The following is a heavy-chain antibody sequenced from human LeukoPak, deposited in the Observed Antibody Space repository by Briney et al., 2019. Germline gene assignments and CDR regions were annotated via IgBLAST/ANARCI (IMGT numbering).Heavy chain of an antibody. V-gene: IGHV1-18*01. CDR3: ARELDGHY. CDR2: ISAYNGNT. D-gene: IGHD5-24*01. CDR1: GGTFSSYA. J-gene: IGHJ4*02. Sequence: GASVKVSYKASGGTFSSYAISWVRQAPGQGLEWMGWISAYNGNTNYAQKLQGRVTMTTDTSTSTAYMELRSLRSDDTAVYYCARELDGHYWGQGTLVTVSS.